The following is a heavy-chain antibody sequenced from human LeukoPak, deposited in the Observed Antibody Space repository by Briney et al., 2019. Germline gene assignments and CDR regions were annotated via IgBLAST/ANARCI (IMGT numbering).Heavy chain of an antibody. V-gene: IGHV4-39*01. CDR2: IYYSGST. J-gene: IGHJ5*02. CDR1: GGSISSSSYY. D-gene: IGHD4-17*01. CDR3: ASPDYGDYIFDP. Sequence: SETLPLTCTVSGGSISSSSYYWGWIRQPPGKGLEWIGSIYYSGSTYYNPSLKSRVTISVDTSKNQFSLKLSSVTAADTAVYYCASPDYGDYIFDPWGQGTLVTVSS.